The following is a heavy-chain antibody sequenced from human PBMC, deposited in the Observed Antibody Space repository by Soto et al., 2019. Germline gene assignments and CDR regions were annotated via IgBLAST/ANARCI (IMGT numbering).Heavy chain of an antibody. Sequence: AASVKVSCKASGYTFTSYYMHWVRQAPGQGLEWMGIINPSGGSTSYAQKFQGRVTMTRDTSTSTVYMELSSLRSEDTAVYYCAREGLGYCSSTSCHRAYYYYGMDVWGQGTTVTVSS. J-gene: IGHJ6*02. CDR3: AREGLGYCSSTSCHRAYYYYGMDV. CDR1: GYTFTSYY. V-gene: IGHV1-46*01. D-gene: IGHD2-2*02. CDR2: INPSGGST.